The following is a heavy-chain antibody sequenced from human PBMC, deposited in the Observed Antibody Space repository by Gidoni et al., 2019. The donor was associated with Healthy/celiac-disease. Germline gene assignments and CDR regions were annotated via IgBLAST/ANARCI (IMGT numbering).Heavy chain of an antibody. CDR1: GFPFSSYG. V-gene: IGHV3-33*01. Sequence: QVQRVEPAVGVVQPGWSLRLSCAASGFPFSSYGMHWVRQAPGKGMAWVAVIWYDGSNKDYADSVEGRFTICRDKSKSTLYLQRNSLRAEDTAVYYSARDIGKTGTTYYFDYWGQGTLVTVSS. CDR3: ARDIGKTGTTYYFDY. CDR2: IWYDGSNK. J-gene: IGHJ4*02. D-gene: IGHD1-7*01.